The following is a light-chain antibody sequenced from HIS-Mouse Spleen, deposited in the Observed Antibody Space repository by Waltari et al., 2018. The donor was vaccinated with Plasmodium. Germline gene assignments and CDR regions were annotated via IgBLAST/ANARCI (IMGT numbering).Light chain of an antibody. J-gene: IGKJ4*01. V-gene: IGKV3-15*01. Sequence: EIVMTQSPATLSVSPGERATLSCRASQSVSSNLAWYQQKPCQAPKLLISGSSTRATGIPARFSGSGSGTEFTLTISSMQSEDFAVYYCQQYNNWPLTFGGGTKVEIK. CDR1: QSVSSN. CDR2: GSS. CDR3: QQYNNWPLT.